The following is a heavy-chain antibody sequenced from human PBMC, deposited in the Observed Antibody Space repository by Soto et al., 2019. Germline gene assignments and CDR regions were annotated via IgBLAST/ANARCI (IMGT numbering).Heavy chain of an antibody. V-gene: IGHV3-30*18. Sequence: VHLAESGGGVVQPGKSLRLSCAASGFTFSRFDMHWVRQGPGRGLEWVAVISRDGTKKTYQASVKGRFIISRDNSKEKVFLQMNTLRSDDTALYYCAKDGGSGLSSSSPPDYWGQGTLVTVSS. CDR1: GFTFSRFD. J-gene: IGHJ4*02. D-gene: IGHD6-6*01. CDR3: AKDGGSGLSSSSPPDY. CDR2: ISRDGTKK.